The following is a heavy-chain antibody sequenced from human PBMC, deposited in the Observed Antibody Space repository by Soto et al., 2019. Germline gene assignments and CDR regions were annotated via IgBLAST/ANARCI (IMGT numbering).Heavy chain of an antibody. CDR3: ARAFYGMDV. CDR1: GFSLSGSGMR. V-gene: IGHV2-70*04. J-gene: IGHJ6*02. Sequence: SGPTLVNPTQTLTLTCTVSGFSLSGSGMRVTWIRQPPGKALEWLARIDWEDTKLYSTSLKTRLTISKDTSKNQVVLTMTNVDPADTGTYYCARAFYGMDVWGQGATVTVSS. CDR2: IDWEDTK.